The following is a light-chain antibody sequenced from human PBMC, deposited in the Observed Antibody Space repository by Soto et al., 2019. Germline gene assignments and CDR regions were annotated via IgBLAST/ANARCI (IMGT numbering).Light chain of an antibody. CDR3: QQYGSSST. J-gene: IGKJ1*01. CDR2: GAS. V-gene: IGKV3-20*01. Sequence: DIVLMQSPGTLSLSPGERATLSCRASQSVRNSYLAWYQRKPGQAPRLLIYGASSRATGIPDRFSGSGSGTDFTLTISRLEPEDFAVYYCQQYGSSSTFGQGTKVDIK. CDR1: QSVRNSY.